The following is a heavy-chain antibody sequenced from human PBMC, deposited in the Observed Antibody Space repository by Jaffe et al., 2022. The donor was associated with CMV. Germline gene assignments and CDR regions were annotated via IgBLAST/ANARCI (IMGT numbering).Heavy chain of an antibody. CDR3: ARHRRITMVRGARFDP. V-gene: IGHV4-39*01. Sequence: QLQLQESGPGLVKPSETLSLTCTVSGGSISSSSYYWGWIRQPPGKGLEWIGSIYYSGSTYYNPSLKSRVTISVDTSKNQFSLKLSSVTAADTAVYYCARHRRITMVRGARFDPWGQGTLVTVSS. D-gene: IGHD3-10*01. J-gene: IGHJ5*02. CDR1: GGSISSSSYY. CDR2: IYYSGST.